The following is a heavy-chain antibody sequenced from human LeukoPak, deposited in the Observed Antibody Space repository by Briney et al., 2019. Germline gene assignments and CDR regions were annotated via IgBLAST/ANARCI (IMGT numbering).Heavy chain of an antibody. Sequence: GGSLRLSCAASGFTFSSYAMHWVRQAPGKGLEWVAVIWYDGSNQFYTDSVKGRFTISRDNSKNTLYLQMNGLRAEDTAVYYCARELNQAEFTVTDPYYFDYWGQGALVTVSS. D-gene: IGHD4-17*01. CDR1: GFTFSSYA. CDR3: ARELNQAEFTVTDPYYFDY. J-gene: IGHJ4*02. V-gene: IGHV3-33*08. CDR2: IWYDGSNQ.